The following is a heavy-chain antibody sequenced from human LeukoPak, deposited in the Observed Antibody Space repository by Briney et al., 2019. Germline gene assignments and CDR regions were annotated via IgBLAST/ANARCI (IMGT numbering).Heavy chain of an antibody. V-gene: IGHV3-23*01. D-gene: IGHD6-13*01. CDR3: AKASSWYNQFNY. Sequence: QSGGSLRLSCAASGFTFSSYAMSWVRQAPGKGLEWVSAISGSGGSTYYADSVKGRFTISRDNSKNTLYLQMNSLRAEDTAVYYCAKASSWYNQFNYWGQGTLVTVSS. CDR1: GFTFSSYA. CDR2: ISGSGGST. J-gene: IGHJ4*02.